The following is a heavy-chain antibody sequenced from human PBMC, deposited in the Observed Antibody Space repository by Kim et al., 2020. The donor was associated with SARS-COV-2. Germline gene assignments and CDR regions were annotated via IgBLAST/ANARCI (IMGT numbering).Heavy chain of an antibody. Sequence: TLSEEKFQGRVTLARDTSTNTVYMELTSLRREDTAVYYCAREFENTFYFDIWGQGTLVTVSP. CDR3: AREFENTFYFDI. J-gene: IGHJ4*02. CDR2: T. V-gene: IGHV1-46*01. D-gene: IGHD3-3*02.